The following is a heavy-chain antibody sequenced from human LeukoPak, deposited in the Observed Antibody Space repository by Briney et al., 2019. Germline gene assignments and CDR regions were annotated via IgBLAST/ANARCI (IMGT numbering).Heavy chain of an antibody. CDR2: IYYSGTT. CDR1: GGSISNYY. Sequence: SETLSLTCTVAGGSISNYYWSWIRQPPGEGLEWIGFIYYSGTTQYNPSLKSRVTMSVATSTNQFSLRMSSVTAADTAIYYCARHSGASPQYFDYWGQGALVTVSP. D-gene: IGHD1-26*01. V-gene: IGHV4-59*08. CDR3: ARHSGASPQYFDY. J-gene: IGHJ4*02.